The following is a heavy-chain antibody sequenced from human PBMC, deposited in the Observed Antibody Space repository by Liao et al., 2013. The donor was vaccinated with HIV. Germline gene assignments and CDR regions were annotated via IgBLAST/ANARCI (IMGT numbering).Heavy chain of an antibody. D-gene: IGHD3-3*01. CDR2: IYYSGST. V-gene: IGHV4-39*07. J-gene: IGHJ4*02. CDR1: GGSISSSSNY. Sequence: QLQLQESGPGLVKPSETLSLTCSVSGGSISSSSNYWGWIRQPPGKGLEWIGSIYYSGSTYYKPSLKSRVTISGDTSKNQISLKLSSVTAADTAVYYCARGLNDFWSGLRNYYFDYWGQGTLVTVSS. CDR3: ARGLNDFWSGLRNYYFDY.